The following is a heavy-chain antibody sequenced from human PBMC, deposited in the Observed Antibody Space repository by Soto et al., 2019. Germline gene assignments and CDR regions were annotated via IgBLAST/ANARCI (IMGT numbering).Heavy chain of an antibody. CDR3: ARDFSGDSSGYYYGSDAFDI. J-gene: IGHJ3*02. Sequence: QVQLQESGPGLVKPSGTLSLTCAVSGGSISSSNWWSWVRQPPGKGLEWIGEIHHSGSTNYNPSLKSRVTISVDKSKNQFSLKLSSVTAADTAVYYCARDFSGDSSGYYYGSDAFDIWGQGTMVTVSS. CDR1: GGSISSSNW. CDR2: IHHSGST. V-gene: IGHV4-4*02. D-gene: IGHD3-22*01.